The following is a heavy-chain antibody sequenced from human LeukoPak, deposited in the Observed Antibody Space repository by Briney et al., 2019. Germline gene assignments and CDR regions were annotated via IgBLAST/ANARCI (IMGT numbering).Heavy chain of an antibody. CDR3: ARAYDFWSAIDD. J-gene: IGHJ4*02. CDR2: ISDDGSNK. D-gene: IGHD3-3*01. V-gene: IGHV3-30-3*01. CDR1: GFTFHKYT. Sequence: GGSLRLSCAASGFTFHKYTIHWVRQAPGKGLEWVAVISDDGSNKSYADSVKGRFTISRDNSKNTLYLHMNSLRPDDTAVYYCARAYDFWSAIDDWGQGTLVTVSS.